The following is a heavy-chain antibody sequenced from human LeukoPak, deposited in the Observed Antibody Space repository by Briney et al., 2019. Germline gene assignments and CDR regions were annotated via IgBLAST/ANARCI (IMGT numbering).Heavy chain of an antibody. CDR3: ARVLCVSNGICYAFDI. CDR1: GTFISPYH. V-gene: IGHV4-4*07. J-gene: IGHJ3*02. CDR2: MYSSGSS. D-gene: IGHD2-8*01. Sequence: SETLSLTCTVSGTFISPYHWSCFRQSAGKGLEWIGLMYSSGSSNYSPSLKSRLTISPDNSKNQFSLRLSSVTAADTAVYYCARVLCVSNGICYAFDIWGQGTTVIVSS.